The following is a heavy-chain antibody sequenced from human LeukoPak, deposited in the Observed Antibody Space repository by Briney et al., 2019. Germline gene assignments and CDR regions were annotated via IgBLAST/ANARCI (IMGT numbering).Heavy chain of an antibody. CDR2: INSDGSST. Sequence: GGSLRLSCVASGFTFSSYWMHWVRQAPGKGLVWVSRINSDGSSTSYADSVKGRFTISRDNAKNTLYLQMNSLRAEDTAVYYCLLGYCSSTSCQHDAFDIWGQGTMVTVSS. V-gene: IGHV3-74*01. CDR3: LLGYCSSTSCQHDAFDI. D-gene: IGHD2-2*01. J-gene: IGHJ3*02. CDR1: GFTFSSYW.